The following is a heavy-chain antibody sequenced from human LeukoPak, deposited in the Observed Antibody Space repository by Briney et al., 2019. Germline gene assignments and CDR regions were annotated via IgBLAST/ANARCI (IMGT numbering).Heavy chain of an antibody. Sequence: PSETLSLTCTVSGGSISSYYWSWIRQPPGKGLEWIGYIYSSGTTNYNPSLKSRVTISVDTSKIQFSLKLSSVTAADTAVYYCAKMLRVPAAKGRDYWGQGTLVTVSS. D-gene: IGHD2-2*01. CDR2: IYSSGTT. J-gene: IGHJ4*02. V-gene: IGHV4-59*08. CDR3: AKMLRVPAAKGRDY. CDR1: GGSISSYY.